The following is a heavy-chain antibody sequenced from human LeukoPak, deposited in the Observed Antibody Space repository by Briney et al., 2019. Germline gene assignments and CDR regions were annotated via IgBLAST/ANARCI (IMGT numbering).Heavy chain of an antibody. CDR2: ISAYNGNT. CDR3: ARGGSSGWYGWFDP. V-gene: IGHV1-18*04. D-gene: IGHD6-19*01. CDR1: GYTFTIYG. J-gene: IGHJ5*02. Sequence: ASVKVSFKGSGYTFTIYGISWGRQGPGQGREWMGWISAYNGNTNYTQKLQGRVTMTTDTSTSPAYMELRSLRSDDTAVYYCARGGSSGWYGWFDPWGQGTLVTVSS.